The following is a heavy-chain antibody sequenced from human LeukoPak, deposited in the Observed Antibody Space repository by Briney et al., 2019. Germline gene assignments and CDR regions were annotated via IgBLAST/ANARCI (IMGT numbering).Heavy chain of an antibody. D-gene: IGHD1-26*01. CDR2: ISVSGHTT. V-gene: IGHV3-23*01. CDR1: GVSFSNYG. J-gene: IGHJ4*02. CDR3: VKEGGHKIPFDY. Sequence: GGSLRLSCAASGVSFSNYGMSWVRQAPGQGLEWVSVISVSGHTTNYADSVRGRFTISRDDSKSTLYLQMNSLRAEDTAAYYCVKEGGHKIPFDYWGQGTLVTVSS.